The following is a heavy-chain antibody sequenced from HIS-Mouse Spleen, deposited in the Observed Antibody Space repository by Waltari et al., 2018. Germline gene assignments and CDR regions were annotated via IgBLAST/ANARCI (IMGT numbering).Heavy chain of an antibody. Sequence: QLQLQESGPGLVKPSETLSLTCTVSGGSTSSSSYYWGWIRQPPGKGVEWIGSIYYSGSTYYNPSLKSRVTISVDTSKNQFSLKLSSVTAADTAVYYCAREIPYSSSWYDWYFDLWGRGTLVTVSS. J-gene: IGHJ2*01. CDR2: IYYSGST. CDR3: AREIPYSSSWYDWYFDL. CDR1: GGSTSSSSYY. V-gene: IGHV4-39*07. D-gene: IGHD6-13*01.